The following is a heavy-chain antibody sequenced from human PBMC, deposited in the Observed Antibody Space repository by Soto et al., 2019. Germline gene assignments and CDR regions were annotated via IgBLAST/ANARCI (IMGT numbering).Heavy chain of an antibody. CDR1: GFSLSTTGVG. V-gene: IGHV2-5*02. Sequence: SGPTLVNPTQTLTLTCTFSGFSLSTTGVGVGSIRQPPGKALEWLALIYWDDDKRYSPSLKSRLTITKDTSKNQVVLTMTNMDPVDTATYYCAHEGSNCNGGSCYSFDYWGQGTLVTVSS. CDR3: AHEGSNCNGGSCYSFDY. CDR2: IYWDDDK. D-gene: IGHD2-15*01. J-gene: IGHJ4*02.